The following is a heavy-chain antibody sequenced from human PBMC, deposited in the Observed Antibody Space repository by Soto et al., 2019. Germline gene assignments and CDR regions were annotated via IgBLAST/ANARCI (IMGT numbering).Heavy chain of an antibody. CDR3: ARCARERAIVVVTGAFDI. V-gene: IGHV4-34*01. D-gene: IGHD2-21*02. Sequence: PSGTLSLTCAIYGGSLSCYYWSWIRQTPGKGLEWIGEINHSGSTNYNPSLKSRVTISVDTSKNQFSLKLSSVTAADTAVYYCARCARERAIVVVTGAFDIWGQGTMVT. CDR2: INHSGST. J-gene: IGHJ3*02. CDR1: GGSLSCYY.